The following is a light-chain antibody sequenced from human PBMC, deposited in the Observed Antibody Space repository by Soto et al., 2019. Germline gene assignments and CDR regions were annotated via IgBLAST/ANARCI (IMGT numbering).Light chain of an antibody. Sequence: VLLQSPGTLSLSPRERATLSCRASQSVSNNYLAWYQQKPGQAPRLLIYGASNRATGIPDRFSGSGSGTDFTLTISRLEPEDFAVYYGQQYGSSGTFGQGTKMDIK. CDR2: GAS. CDR1: QSVSNNY. CDR3: QQYGSSGT. V-gene: IGKV3-20*01. J-gene: IGKJ1*01.